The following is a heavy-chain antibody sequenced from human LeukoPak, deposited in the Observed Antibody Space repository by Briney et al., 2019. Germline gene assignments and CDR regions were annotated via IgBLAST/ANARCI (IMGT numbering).Heavy chain of an antibody. CDR2: IWYDGSNK. CDR3: ARVGFGELLSPLDY. V-gene: IGHV3-33*01. CDR1: GLTFSSYG. D-gene: IGHD3-10*01. J-gene: IGHJ4*02. Sequence: PGGSLRLSCAASGLTFSSYGMHWVRQAPGKGLEWVAVIWYDGSNKYYADSVKGRFTISRDNSKNTLYLQMNSLRAEDTAVYYCARVGFGELLSPLDYWGQGTLVTVSS.